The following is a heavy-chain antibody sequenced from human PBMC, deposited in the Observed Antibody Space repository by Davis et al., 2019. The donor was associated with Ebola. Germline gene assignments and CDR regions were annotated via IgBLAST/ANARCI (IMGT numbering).Heavy chain of an antibody. CDR3: AREGVSSGRAGSFDY. D-gene: IGHD6-19*01. CDR1: GFTFSTYS. Sequence: PGGSLRLSCAASGFTFSTYSMHWVRQAPGKGLEWVALFPIDGGYTQYGDAVKGRFTISRDVSKNTVSLQMNSLRADDTAVYYCAREGVSSGRAGSFDYWGQGVLVTVSS. J-gene: IGHJ4*02. CDR2: FPIDGGYT. V-gene: IGHV3-30-3*01.